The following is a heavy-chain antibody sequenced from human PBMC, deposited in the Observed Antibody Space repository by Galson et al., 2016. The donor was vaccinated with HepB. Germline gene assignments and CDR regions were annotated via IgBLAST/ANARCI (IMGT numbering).Heavy chain of an antibody. CDR1: GITFSDSY. V-gene: IGHV3-11*01. CDR2: ISSSGSTI. Sequence: SLRLSCAASGITFSDSYMTWIRQALGKGLEWLSYISSSGSTIYYADSVKGRFTISRDNAKSSLYLQMNSLRAEDTAVYYCARVMVDYHYWGNKPKHYYSGMDVWGQGTTVTVSS. J-gene: IGHJ6*02. D-gene: IGHD3-3*01. CDR3: ARVMVDYHYWGNKPKHYYSGMDV.